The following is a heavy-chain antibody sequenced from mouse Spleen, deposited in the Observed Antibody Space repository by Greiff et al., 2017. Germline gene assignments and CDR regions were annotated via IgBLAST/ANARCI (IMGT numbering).Heavy chain of an antibody. CDR1: GFTFSDYG. CDR3: ARQDYGTSYWYFDV. V-gene: IGHV5-15*01. D-gene: IGHD1-1*01. Sequence: DVKLVESGGGLVQPGGSLKLSCAASGFTFSDYGMAWVRQAPRTGPEWVAFISNLAYSIYYADTVTGRFTISRENAKNTLYLEMSSLRSEDTAMYYCARQDYGTSYWYFDVWGTGTTVTVSS. CDR2: ISNLAYSI. J-gene: IGHJ1*03.